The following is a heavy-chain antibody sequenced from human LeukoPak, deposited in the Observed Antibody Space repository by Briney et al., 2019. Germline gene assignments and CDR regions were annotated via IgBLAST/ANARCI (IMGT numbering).Heavy chain of an antibody. CDR1: GFTVSSNY. Sequence: GGSLRLSCAASGFTVSSNYMSWVRQAPGKGLEWVSVIYSGGSTYYADSVKGRFTISRDNSKNTLYLQMNSLRAEDTAVYYCARDTAYYDSNYYYYYGMDVWGKGTTVTVSS. V-gene: IGHV3-53*01. CDR2: IYSGGST. CDR3: ARDTAYYDSNYYYYYGMDV. D-gene: IGHD3-22*01. J-gene: IGHJ6*04.